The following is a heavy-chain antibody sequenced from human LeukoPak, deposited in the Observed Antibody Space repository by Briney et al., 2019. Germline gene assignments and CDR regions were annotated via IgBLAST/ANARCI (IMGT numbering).Heavy chain of an antibody. Sequence: PGGSLRLSCAASGFTFSGSAMHWVRQATGKGLEWVGRIRSKANSYATAYAASVKGRFTISRDDSKNTAYLQMNSLKTEDTAVYYCAGGSSWYVGWFDPWGQGTLVTVSS. V-gene: IGHV3-73*01. CDR3: AGGSSWYVGWFDP. CDR2: IRSKANSYAT. D-gene: IGHD6-13*01. CDR1: GFTFSGSA. J-gene: IGHJ5*02.